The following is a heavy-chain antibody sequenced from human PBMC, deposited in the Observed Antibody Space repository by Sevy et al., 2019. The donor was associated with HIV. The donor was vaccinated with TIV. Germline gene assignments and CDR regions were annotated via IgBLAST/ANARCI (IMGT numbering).Heavy chain of an antibody. D-gene: IGHD7-27*01. J-gene: IGHJ4*02. V-gene: IGHV3-11*03. CDR1: GFRFNDYF. Sequence: GGSLRLSCAASGFRFNDYFMNWIRQAPGKGLEWISYISASTNYLNYAESVRGRFTISRDNAKNALYLQMDSLRVEDTAVYYCAGVDGGTGGDSLGPEFWGQGTLVTVSS. CDR3: AGVDGGTGGDSLGPEF. CDR2: ISASTNYL.